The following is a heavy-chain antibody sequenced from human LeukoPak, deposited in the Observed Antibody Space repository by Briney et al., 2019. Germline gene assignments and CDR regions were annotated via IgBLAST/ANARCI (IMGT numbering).Heavy chain of an antibody. CDR2: IYYSGST. D-gene: IGHD3-3*01. V-gene: IGHV4-59*02. CDR1: GGSVSGYY. Sequence: SETLSLTCTVSGGSVSGYYWSWIRQPPGKGLEWIGYIYYSGSTNYNPSLKSRVTFSIDRPKNQFSLRLSSVTAADTAVYYCARGDFFHSKGATFDYWGQGTLVTVSS. CDR3: ARGDFFHSKGATFDY. J-gene: IGHJ4*02.